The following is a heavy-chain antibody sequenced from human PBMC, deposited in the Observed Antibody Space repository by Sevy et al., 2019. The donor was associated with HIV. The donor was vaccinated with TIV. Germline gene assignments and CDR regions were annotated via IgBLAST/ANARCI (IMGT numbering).Heavy chain of an antibody. V-gene: IGHV3-15*01. D-gene: IGHD3-16*01. J-gene: IGHJ3*02. CDR2: IKSKTDGGTT. CDR1: GFTFSNAW. Sequence: GGSLRLSCAASGFTFSNAWMSWVRQAPGKGLEWVGRIKSKTDGGTTDYAAPVKGRFTISRDDSKNTLYLQMNSLKTEDTAVYYCTTDFIMITFGGVKAHDAFDIWGQWTMVTVSS. CDR3: TTDFIMITFGGVKAHDAFDI.